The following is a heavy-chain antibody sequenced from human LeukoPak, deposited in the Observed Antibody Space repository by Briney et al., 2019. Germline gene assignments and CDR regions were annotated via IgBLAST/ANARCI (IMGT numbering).Heavy chain of an antibody. CDR2: IWYDGGNK. Sequence: HPGGSLRLSCAASGFTFSSYGMHWVRQAPGKGLEWVAVIWYDGGNKYYADSVKGRFTISRDSSKNTLYLQMNSLRAEDTAVFYCARDRGASSPYYSDYWGQGTLATVSS. D-gene: IGHD1-26*01. V-gene: IGHV3-33*01. CDR3: ARDRGASSPYYSDY. J-gene: IGHJ4*02. CDR1: GFTFSSYG.